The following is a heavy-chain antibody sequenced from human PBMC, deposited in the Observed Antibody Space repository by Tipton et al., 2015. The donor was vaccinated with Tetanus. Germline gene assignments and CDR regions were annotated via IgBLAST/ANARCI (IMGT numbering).Heavy chain of an antibody. Sequence: SLRLSCVGSGFTFGSYPMAWVRQAPGKGLERVSGVSGTGGSTYYADSVRGRFTVSRDNSESALYLQMTSLRVEDTALYYCAKGNSRYTSAYFAHWGQGSLVIVSS. CDR1: GFTFGSYP. D-gene: IGHD6-19*01. V-gene: IGHV3-23*01. CDR2: VSGTGGST. CDR3: AKGNSRYTSAYFAH. J-gene: IGHJ4*02.